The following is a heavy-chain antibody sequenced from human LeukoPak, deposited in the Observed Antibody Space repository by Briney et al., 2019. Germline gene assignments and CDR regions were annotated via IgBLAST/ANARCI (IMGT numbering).Heavy chain of an antibody. J-gene: IGHJ4*02. V-gene: IGHV3-7*03. CDR2: IKQDGSEK. CDR3: ARGRLGHFDY. CDR1: GFTFSSYW. Sequence: GGSLRLPCAAPGFTFSSYWMSWVRQAPGKGLEWVANIKQDGSEKYYVDSVKGRFTISRDNAKNSLYLQMNSLRAEDTAVYYCARGRLGHFDYWGQGTLVTVSS.